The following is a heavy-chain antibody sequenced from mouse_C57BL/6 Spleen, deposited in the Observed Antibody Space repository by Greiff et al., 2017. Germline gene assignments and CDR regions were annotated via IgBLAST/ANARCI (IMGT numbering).Heavy chain of an antibody. D-gene: IGHD1-1*01. V-gene: IGHV5-17*01. J-gene: IGHJ2*01. Sequence: EVKLVASGGGLVKPGGSLKLSCAASGFTFSDYGMHWVRQAPEKGLEWVAYISSGSSTICYADTVKGRFTISRDNAKNTLFLQMTSLRSEDTAMYYCARRYYYGSSHLFDYWGQGTTLTVSS. CDR1: GFTFSDYG. CDR3: ARRYYYGSSHLFDY. CDR2: ISSGSSTI.